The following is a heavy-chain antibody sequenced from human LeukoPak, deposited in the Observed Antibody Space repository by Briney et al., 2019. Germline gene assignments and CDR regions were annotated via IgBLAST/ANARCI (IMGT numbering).Heavy chain of an antibody. Sequence: SGTLSLTCAVSGGSISSNNWWSWVRPSPGKGLEWIGEIHYSGSTNYNPSLKSRVTISVDKSKSQFSLNLSSVTAADTAVYYCVTYYFDSSGPKKNYWGQGTLVTVSS. J-gene: IGHJ4*02. D-gene: IGHD3-22*01. CDR3: VTYYFDSSGPKKNY. CDR1: GGSISSNNW. CDR2: IHYSGST. V-gene: IGHV4-4*02.